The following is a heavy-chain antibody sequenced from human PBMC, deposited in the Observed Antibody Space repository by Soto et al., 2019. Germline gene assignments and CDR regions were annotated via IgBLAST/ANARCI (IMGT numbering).Heavy chain of an antibody. V-gene: IGHV3-23*01. CDR3: AKILSTVTTYYYGMDV. CDR2: ISGSGGDA. J-gene: IGHJ6*02. Sequence: QPGGSLRLSCAASGFSFSTYSMTWVRQAPGKRLEGVSSISGSGGDAYYIDSVKGRYTISRDNSKNTVYLQMNSLRAEDTAVYYCAKILSTVTTYYYGMDVWGQGTTVTVSS. CDR1: GFSFSTYS. D-gene: IGHD4-17*01.